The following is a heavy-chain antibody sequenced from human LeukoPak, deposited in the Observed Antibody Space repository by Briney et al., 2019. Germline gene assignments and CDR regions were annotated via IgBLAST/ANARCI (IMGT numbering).Heavy chain of an antibody. V-gene: IGHV3-21*01. J-gene: IGHJ4*02. CDR1: GFTFSSYS. Sequence: GGSLRLSCAASGFTFSSYSMTWVRQAPGKGLEWVSYISTSSYTYYADSVKGRFNISRDNAKNSLYLQMNSLRAEDTAVYYCARAVGCSSTTCLGFDYWGQGSLVTVSS. D-gene: IGHD2-2*01. CDR2: ISTSSYT. CDR3: ARAVGCSSTTCLGFDY.